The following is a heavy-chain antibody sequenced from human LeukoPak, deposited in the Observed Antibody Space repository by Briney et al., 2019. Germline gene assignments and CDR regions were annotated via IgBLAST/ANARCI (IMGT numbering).Heavy chain of an antibody. Sequence: ASVKVSCKASGYTXTSXGISXVRQXPGQGXEWXGXXSAYXXNXXYAXXXQXRVTMTTDTXTSTAYMELRSLRSDDTAVYYCARDSIYSDYDFWSGYYTWYYYYGMDVWGQGTTVTVSS. V-gene: IGHV1-18*01. CDR3: ARDSIYSDYDFWSGYYTWYYYYGMDV. CDR2: XSAYXXNX. D-gene: IGHD3-3*01. J-gene: IGHJ6*02. CDR1: GYTXTSXG.